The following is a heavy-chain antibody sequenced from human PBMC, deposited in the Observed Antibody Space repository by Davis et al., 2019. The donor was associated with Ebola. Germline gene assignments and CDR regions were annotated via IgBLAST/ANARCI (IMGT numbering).Heavy chain of an antibody. CDR3: ARVGPILTGYSNAPFDY. D-gene: IGHD3-9*01. V-gene: IGHV3-23*01. CDR1: GFTFSSYA. J-gene: IGHJ4*02. Sequence: GESLKISCAASGFTFSSYAMSWVRQAPGKGLEWVSVISGSGGSTYYAESVKGRFTISRDNAKNSLYLQMNSLTAEDTAVYYCARVGPILTGYSNAPFDYWGQGTLVTVSS. CDR2: ISGSGGST.